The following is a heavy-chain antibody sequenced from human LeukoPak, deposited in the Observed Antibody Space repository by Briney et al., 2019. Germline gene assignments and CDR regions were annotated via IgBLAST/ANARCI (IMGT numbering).Heavy chain of an antibody. D-gene: IGHD3-22*01. CDR1: GFTVSSNY. J-gene: IGHJ4*02. CDR3: ARVGSSDINYYDSSGYYPDY. Sequence: GGSLRLSCAASGFTVSSNYMSWVRQAPGKGLEWVSVIYSGGSAYYADSVKGRFTISRDISKNTLYLQMNSLRAEDTAVYYCARVGSSDINYYDSSGYYPDYWGQGTLVTVSS. CDR2: IYSGGSA. V-gene: IGHV3-53*01.